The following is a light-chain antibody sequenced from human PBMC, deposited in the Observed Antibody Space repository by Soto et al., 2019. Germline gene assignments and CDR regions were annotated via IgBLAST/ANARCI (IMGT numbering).Light chain of an antibody. CDR1: QDITHF. Sequence: DIHMSQSPSSLFASVGDRVTITCQASQDITHFLNWYQQKPGKATKLLIYHASNLQTGVPSRFSGSGSGTDFSLTISTFQPEDVATYYCHQCDSRPDTFGQGTKLEI. V-gene: IGKV1-33*01. J-gene: IGKJ2*01. CDR2: HAS. CDR3: HQCDSRPDT.